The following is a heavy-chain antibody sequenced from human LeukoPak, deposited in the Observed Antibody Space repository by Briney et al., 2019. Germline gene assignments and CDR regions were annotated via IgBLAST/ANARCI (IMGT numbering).Heavy chain of an antibody. Sequence: ASVKVSCKAPGYTFTGYYVHWVRQAPGQGLEWMGRINPNSGGTNYAQKFQGRVTMTRDTSISTAYMELSRLRSDDTAVYYCARAYTSSPKAAGYYMDVWGKGTTVTVAS. J-gene: IGHJ6*03. V-gene: IGHV1-2*06. CDR2: INPNSGGT. D-gene: IGHD6-13*01. CDR1: GYTFTGYY. CDR3: ARAYTSSPKAAGYYMDV.